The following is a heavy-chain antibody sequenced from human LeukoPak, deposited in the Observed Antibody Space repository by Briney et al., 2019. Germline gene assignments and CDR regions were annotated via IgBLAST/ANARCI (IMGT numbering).Heavy chain of an antibody. J-gene: IGHJ4*02. V-gene: IGHV3-33*01. Sequence: GGSLRLSCAASGFTFSSYGMHRVRQAPGKGLEWVAVIWYDGSNKYYADSVKGRFTISRDNSKNTLYLQMNSLRAEDTAVYYXXRGSPHYFDYWGQGTLVTVSS. CDR3: XRGSPHYFDY. CDR2: IWYDGSNK. CDR1: GFTFSSYG.